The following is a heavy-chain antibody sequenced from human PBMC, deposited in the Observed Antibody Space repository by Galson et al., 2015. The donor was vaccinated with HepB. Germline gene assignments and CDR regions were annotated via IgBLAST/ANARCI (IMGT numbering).Heavy chain of an antibody. CDR2: IYPDDFDT. Sequence: QSGAEVKKPGESLKISCKGSGYSFISYWIAWVRQMPGKGLEWMGIIYPDDFDTRYSPSFQGQVTISGDKSTSTAYLQWSSVKASDTAIYYCARRTSTVAPYYFDYWGQGTLVTVSS. D-gene: IGHD4-23*01. CDR1: GYSFISYW. CDR3: ARRTSTVAPYYFDY. V-gene: IGHV5-51*03. J-gene: IGHJ4*02.